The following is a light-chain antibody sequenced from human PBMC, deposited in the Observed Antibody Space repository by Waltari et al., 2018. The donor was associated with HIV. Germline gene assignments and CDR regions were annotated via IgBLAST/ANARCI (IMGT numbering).Light chain of an antibody. V-gene: IGLV2-14*01. CDR1: SSDVGGSNY. CDR2: DVS. Sequence: QSALTQPGSVSGSPGQSITISCPGTSSDVGGSNYVHWFQQHPGRAPKLIIYDVSKVPPGIFNRFSGSKSGNTASLTISGLQAEDEADYYCSSYTNRNDYVFGTGTKVIVL. J-gene: IGLJ1*01. CDR3: SSYTNRNDYV.